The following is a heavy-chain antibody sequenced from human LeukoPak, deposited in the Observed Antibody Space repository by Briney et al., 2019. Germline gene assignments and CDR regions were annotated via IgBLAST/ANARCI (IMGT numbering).Heavy chain of an antibody. CDR2: IYYSGST. Sequence: PSETLSLTCTVSGGSVSSGSYYWSWIRQPPGKGLEWIGYIYYSGSTKYNPSLKSRVTISGDTSKNQFSLKLSSVTAADTAVYYCAMTPARGQYFDYWGQGTLVTVSS. D-gene: IGHD1-26*01. V-gene: IGHV4-61*01. CDR3: AMTPARGQYFDY. CDR1: GGSVSSGSYY. J-gene: IGHJ4*02.